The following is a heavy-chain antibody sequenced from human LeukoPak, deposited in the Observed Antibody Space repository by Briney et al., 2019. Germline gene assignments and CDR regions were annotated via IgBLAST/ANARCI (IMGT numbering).Heavy chain of an antibody. J-gene: IGHJ4*02. Sequence: PGGSLRLSCAASGFTVSSSYMSWVRQAPGKGLEWVSVIYSCGSTYYADSVKGRFTISRDNSKNTLYLQMHSLRAEDTAVYYCARDSYYFDYWGQGTLVTVSS. CDR2: IYSCGST. V-gene: IGHV3-66*01. CDR1: GFTVSSSY. CDR3: ARDSYYFDY.